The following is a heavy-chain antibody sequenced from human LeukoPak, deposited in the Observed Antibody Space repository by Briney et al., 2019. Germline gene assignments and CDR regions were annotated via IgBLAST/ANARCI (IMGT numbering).Heavy chain of an antibody. D-gene: IGHD3-22*01. Sequence: QPGGSLRLSCAASGFTFSSYGMHWVRQAPGRGLEWVSVIYSGGSTYYADSVKGRFTISRHNSKNTLYLQMNSLRAEDTAVYYCAREENDSSGYFYWYFDLWGRGTLVTVSS. CDR1: GFTFSSYG. V-gene: IGHV3-53*04. CDR2: IYSGGST. J-gene: IGHJ2*01. CDR3: AREENDSSGYFYWYFDL.